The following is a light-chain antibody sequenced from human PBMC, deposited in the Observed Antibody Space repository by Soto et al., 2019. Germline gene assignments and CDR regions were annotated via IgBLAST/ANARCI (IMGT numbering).Light chain of an antibody. J-gene: IGKJ1*01. CDR2: GAS. CDR3: QQYGSSPST. CDR1: QSVSSNY. V-gene: IGKV3-20*01. Sequence: EIGLTQSPGTLSLSPGERATLSCRASQSVSSNYITWYQQKPGQAPRRLIFGASSRATGIPDRFSGSGSGPDFTLTICRLEPEDFAVYYCQQYGSSPSTSGQGTKVEIK.